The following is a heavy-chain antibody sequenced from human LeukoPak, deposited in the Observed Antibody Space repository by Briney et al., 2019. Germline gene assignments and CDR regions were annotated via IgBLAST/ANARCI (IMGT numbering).Heavy chain of an antibody. CDR2: ISYDGSNK. V-gene: IGHV3-30*18. CDR3: AKEVAAAGHFDY. CDR1: GFTFSSYG. D-gene: IGHD6-13*01. J-gene: IGHJ4*02. Sequence: GGSLRLSCAASGFTFSSYGMHWVRQAPGKGLEWVAVISYDGSNKYYADSVKGRFTISRDNSKNTLYLQMNSLRAEDTAVYYCAKEVAAAGHFDYWGQGTPVTVSS.